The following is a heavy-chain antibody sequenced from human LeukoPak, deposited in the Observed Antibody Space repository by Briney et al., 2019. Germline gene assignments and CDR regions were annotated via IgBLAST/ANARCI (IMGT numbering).Heavy chain of an antibody. D-gene: IGHD2-2*01. CDR2: IYYSRST. J-gene: IGHJ5*02. Sequence: SETLSLTCTVSGGSMRNYYWSWIRQSPGKGLEWIGCIYYSRSTAYNSSLKSRVIISVDTSKNQFSLKLSSVTAADTAVYYCAREDGYCNSTNCHNWFDPWGQGTLVTVSS. CDR3: AREDGYCNSTNCHNWFDP. V-gene: IGHV4-59*01. CDR1: GGSMRNYY.